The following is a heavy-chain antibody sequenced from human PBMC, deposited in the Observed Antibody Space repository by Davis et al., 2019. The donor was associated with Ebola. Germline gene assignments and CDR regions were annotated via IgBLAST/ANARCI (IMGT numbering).Heavy chain of an antibody. V-gene: IGHV3-23*01. CDR1: GFTFSTYA. CDR3: AKRWQVRYFGY. CDR2: INPDGSFT. Sequence: PGGSLRLSCAGSGFTFSTYAMTWVRQAPGKGLVWVSRINPDGSFTDYADSVKGRFTVSRDNSKNTLYLHMNSLRVEDTAVYYCAKRWQVRYFGYWGQGTLVTVSS. D-gene: IGHD6-19*01. J-gene: IGHJ4*02.